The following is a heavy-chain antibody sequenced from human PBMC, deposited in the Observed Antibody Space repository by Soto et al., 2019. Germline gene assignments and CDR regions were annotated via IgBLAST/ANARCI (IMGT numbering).Heavy chain of an antibody. CDR3: ASTIAAAGDY. D-gene: IGHD6-13*01. CDR1: GYSLSSYE. V-gene: IGHV3-48*03. Sequence: GGADRLGCAVSGYSLSSYEMNWVRQSPGKGLEWVSYISSSGSTIYYADSVKGRFTISRDNAKNSLYLQMNSLRAEDTAVYYCASTIAAAGDYWGPGTLVTGSS. J-gene: IGHJ4*02. CDR2: ISSSGSTI.